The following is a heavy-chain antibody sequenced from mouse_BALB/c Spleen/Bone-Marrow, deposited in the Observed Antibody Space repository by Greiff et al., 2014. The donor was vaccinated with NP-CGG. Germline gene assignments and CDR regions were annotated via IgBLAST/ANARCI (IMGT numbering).Heavy chain of an antibody. Sequence: QVQLQQSGIPLFACKDSVKISCKATGYTFSRYWIEWVKPWPGHGLEWLGEILPGSGSTHYNEKFKGKATFIADTSSNTAYMQLSSLTSEDPAVYYCARWCYGSSYGGYVDVWGAGTTVTGSS. V-gene: IGHV1-9*01. CDR1: GYTFSRYW. CDR3: ARWCYGSSYGGYVDV. J-gene: IGHJ1*01. D-gene: IGHD1-1*01. CDR2: ILPGSGST.